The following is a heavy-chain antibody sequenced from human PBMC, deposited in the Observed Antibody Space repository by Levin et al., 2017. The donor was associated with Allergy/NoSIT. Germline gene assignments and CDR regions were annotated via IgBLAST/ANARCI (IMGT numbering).Heavy chain of an antibody. CDR1: GFTFSTYW. Sequence: GESLKISCAASGFTFSTYWMHWVRQAPGKGLVWVSRIKGDASGTNYADSVKGRFTISRDNAKNTLYLQMNSLRAEDTAVYYCARRNCDGNNCYFDYWGQGTLVTVSS. J-gene: IGHJ4*02. D-gene: IGHD2-21*01. CDR2: IKGDASGT. V-gene: IGHV3-74*01. CDR3: ARRNCDGNNCYFDY.